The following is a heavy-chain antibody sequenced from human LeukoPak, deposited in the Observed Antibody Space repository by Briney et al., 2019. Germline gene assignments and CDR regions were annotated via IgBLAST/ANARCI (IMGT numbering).Heavy chain of an antibody. Sequence: ASVKVSCKASGYSFTTYGISWVRQAPGQGLEWMGWISAYNGNTKYVQKLQGRVTMTTDTSTGTAYMELRSLRSDDTAVYYCARDYSSSWYYFDYWGQGTLVTVSS. CDR3: ARDYSSSWYYFDY. CDR1: GYSFTTYG. J-gene: IGHJ4*02. CDR2: ISAYNGNT. D-gene: IGHD6-13*01. V-gene: IGHV1-18*01.